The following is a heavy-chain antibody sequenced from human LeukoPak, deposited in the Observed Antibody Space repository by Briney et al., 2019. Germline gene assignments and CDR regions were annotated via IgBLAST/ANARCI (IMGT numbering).Heavy chain of an antibody. Sequence: SETLSLTCTVSGCSISNHYWTWIRQSPGKGLEWIGYIYYSGISDYNPSLRSRVTMSVDTSKNQFSLKLNSPTAADTAVYYCARDMLGYYYGSGNYGSFDTWGQGTLVTVSS. V-gene: IGHV4-59*11. J-gene: IGHJ5*02. CDR2: IYYSGIS. CDR3: ARDMLGYYYGSGNYGSFDT. CDR1: GCSISNHY. D-gene: IGHD3-10*01.